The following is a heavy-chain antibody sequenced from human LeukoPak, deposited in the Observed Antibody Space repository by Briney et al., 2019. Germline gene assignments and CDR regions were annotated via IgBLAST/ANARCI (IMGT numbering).Heavy chain of an antibody. Sequence: SETLSLTCTVSGGSVSSGSYDWGWIRQPPGKGLEWIGYIYYSGSTNYNPSLKSRVTISVDTSKNQFSLKLSSVTAADTAVYYCARSPVLSPYYYGSGSYYGALDYWGQGTLVTVSS. CDR1: GGSVSSGSYD. CDR2: IYYSGST. D-gene: IGHD3-10*01. J-gene: IGHJ4*02. CDR3: ARSPVLSPYYYGSGSYYGALDY. V-gene: IGHV4-61*01.